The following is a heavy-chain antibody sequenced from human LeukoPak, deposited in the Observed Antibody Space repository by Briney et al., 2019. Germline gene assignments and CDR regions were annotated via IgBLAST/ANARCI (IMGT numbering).Heavy chain of an antibody. CDR2: ISGSGSST. D-gene: IGHD5-24*01. V-gene: IGHV3-23*01. CDR3: AKRDGYNSNPLKD. CDR1: GFNFSSYA. Sequence: GGSLRLSCAACGFNFSSYAMSWVRQAPGKGLEWVSAISGSGSSTYYADSVKGRFTISRDNSKNTLYLQMNSLRAEDTALYYCAKRDGYNSNPLKDWGQGTLVTVSS. J-gene: IGHJ4*02.